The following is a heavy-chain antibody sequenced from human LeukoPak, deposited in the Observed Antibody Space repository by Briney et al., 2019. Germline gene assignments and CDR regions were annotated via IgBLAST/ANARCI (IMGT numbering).Heavy chain of an antibody. CDR3: AKVSDGSSGLN. CDR2: IKSKTDGGTT. CDR1: GFTFSNAW. V-gene: IGHV3-15*01. J-gene: IGHJ4*02. D-gene: IGHD6-19*01. Sequence: GGSLRLSCAASGFTFSNAWMSWVRQAPGKGLEWVGRIKSKTDGGTTDYAAPVKGRFTISRDDSKNTLYLQMNSLRAEDTAVYYCAKVSDGSSGLNWGQGTLVTVSS.